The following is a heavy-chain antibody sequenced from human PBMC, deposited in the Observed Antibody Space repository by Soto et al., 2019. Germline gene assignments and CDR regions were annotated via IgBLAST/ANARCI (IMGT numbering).Heavy chain of an antibody. D-gene: IGHD2-21*02. CDR3: AREPYGDSQYFAY. V-gene: IGHV3-30*04. CDR2: ISHDGRVT. J-gene: IGHJ4*02. CDR1: GFTFNSLS. Sequence: QVQLVESGGGMVQPGTSLRLSCAASGFTFNSLSLHWVRQRPDKGLEWVAVISHDGRVTFYADFVKGRFTVSRDNSKNTIYRQVNSLRAEDTAVYYCAREPYGDSQYFAYWGQGTLVTVSS.